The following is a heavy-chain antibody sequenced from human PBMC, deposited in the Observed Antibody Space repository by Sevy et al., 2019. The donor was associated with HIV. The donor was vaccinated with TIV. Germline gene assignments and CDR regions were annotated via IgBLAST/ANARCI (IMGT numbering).Heavy chain of an antibody. CDR2: IRSKTDGGTT. CDR3: TIDSVRFL. CDR1: GFTFCNVW. J-gene: IGHJ4*02. D-gene: IGHD6-6*01. V-gene: IGHV3-15*01. Sequence: GGSLRLSCVASGFTFCNVWMSWVRQAPGKGPEWVGRIRSKTDGGTTDYAAPVKGRFTISRDDSKNTLDLQMSGLKTEDTAIYYCTIDSVRFLWGRGTLVTVSS.